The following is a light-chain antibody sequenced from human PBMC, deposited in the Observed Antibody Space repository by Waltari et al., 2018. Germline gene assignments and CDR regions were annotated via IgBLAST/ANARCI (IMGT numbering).Light chain of an antibody. Sequence: DIQMTQSPSSLSASVGDRVTISCRASQTIFTYLHWYLHKPRRAPQLLIYDGSRLHSGVPLRFSGNGSGTHFTLTISDLQPEDVATYYCQQPYSVPWTFGQGTSVEV. CDR1: QTIFTY. CDR2: DGS. CDR3: QQPYSVPWT. V-gene: IGKV1-39*01. J-gene: IGKJ1*01.